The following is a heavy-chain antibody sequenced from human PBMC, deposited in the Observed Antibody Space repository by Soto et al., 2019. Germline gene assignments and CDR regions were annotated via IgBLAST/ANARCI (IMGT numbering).Heavy chain of an antibody. J-gene: IGHJ4*02. CDR1: GGSISSSSYY. Sequence: KSSETLSLTXTVSGGSISSSSYYWGWIRQPPGKGLEWIGSIYYSGSTYYNPSLKSRVTISVDTSKNQFSLKLSSVTAADTAVYYCARHPLDGILGYVGYSSSWYYFDYWGQGTLVTVSS. CDR2: IYYSGST. V-gene: IGHV4-39*01. D-gene: IGHD6-13*01. CDR3: ARHPLDGILGYVGYSSSWYYFDY.